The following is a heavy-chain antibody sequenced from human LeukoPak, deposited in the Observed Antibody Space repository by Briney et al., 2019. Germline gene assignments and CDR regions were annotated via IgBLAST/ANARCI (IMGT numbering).Heavy chain of an antibody. CDR3: ASYNWNYAGLRR. CDR2: INPNSGGT. D-gene: IGHD1-7*01. Sequence: ASVKVFCKASGYTFTGYYMHWVRQAPGQGLEWMGWINPNSGGTNYAQKFQGRVTMTRDTSISTAYMEMSRLRSDDTAVYYCASYNWNYAGLRRWGQGTLVTVSS. J-gene: IGHJ4*02. V-gene: IGHV1-2*02. CDR1: GYTFTGYY.